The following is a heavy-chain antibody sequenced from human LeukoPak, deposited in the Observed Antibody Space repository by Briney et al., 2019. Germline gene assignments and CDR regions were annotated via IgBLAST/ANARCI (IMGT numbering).Heavy chain of an antibody. J-gene: IGHJ6*03. CDR2: IYTGVAI. CDR3: TRRRYHLLLERYYYFYTDV. D-gene: IGHD2-21*01. CDR1: GFGVSTSY. Sequence: PGGSLRLSCAASGFGVSTSYMAWVRQTPGKGREWVSDIYTGVAIYYADPVKGRFTISRDNSKNTVYLQMNSLKTEDTAVYYCTRRRYHLLLERYYYFYTDVWGKGTTVTVSS. V-gene: IGHV3-53*01.